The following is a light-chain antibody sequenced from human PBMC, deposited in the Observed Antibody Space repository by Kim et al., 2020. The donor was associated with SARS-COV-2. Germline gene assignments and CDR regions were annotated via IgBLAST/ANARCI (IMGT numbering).Light chain of an antibody. Sequence: ASVGDRVTSTCRASESISKSLAWYQQRPRKAPKLLIYKASSLESGVPSRFSGSGSGTEFTLTISRLQPDDSATYYCQQYDSFPLTFGGGTKVDIK. CDR1: ESISKS. V-gene: IGKV1-5*03. CDR3: QQYDSFPLT. CDR2: KAS. J-gene: IGKJ4*01.